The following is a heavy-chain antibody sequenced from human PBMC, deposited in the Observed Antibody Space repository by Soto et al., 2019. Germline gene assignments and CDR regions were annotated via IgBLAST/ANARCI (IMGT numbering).Heavy chain of an antibody. J-gene: IGHJ3*02. CDR1: RFTLRNYV. D-gene: IGHD2-21*01. V-gene: IGHV3-23*01. CDR2: TGGSGDT. Sequence: EVQLLDSGGGLVEPGGSLRLSCAASRFTLRNYVVNWVRQAPGKGLEWVSTTGGSGDTYYPDSVKGRLTISRDNSKNTGSLEKITLRGEDTAVYYCATSGHWGGLRCSSFDMWGQGTVVTVSS. CDR3: ATSGHWGGLRCSSFDM.